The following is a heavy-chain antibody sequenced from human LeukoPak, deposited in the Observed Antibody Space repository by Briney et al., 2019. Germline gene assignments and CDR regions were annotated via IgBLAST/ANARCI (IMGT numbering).Heavy chain of an antibody. V-gene: IGHV5-51*01. CDR3: ARHARYCSNGVCYVDY. CDR2: IYPRDSDT. D-gene: IGHD2-8*01. J-gene: IGHJ4*02. CDR1: GYSFISYW. Sequence: GESLKISCKGSGYSFISYWIVWVRQMPGKGLEWMGIIYPRDSDTRYSPSFQGQVTISADKSISTAYLQWSSLKASDTAMYYCARHARYCSNGVCYVDYWGQGTLVTVSS.